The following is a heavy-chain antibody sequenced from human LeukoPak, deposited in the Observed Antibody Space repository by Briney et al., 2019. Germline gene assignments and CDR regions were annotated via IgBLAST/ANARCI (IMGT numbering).Heavy chain of an antibody. J-gene: IGHJ4*02. V-gene: IGHV3-30*18. CDR2: ISYDGGKK. Sequence: PGRSLRLSCAAPGFTFSSHDMHWVRQAPGKGLEWVSIISYDGGKKDYADSVKGRFTISRDNSRNTLYLQMNSLRAEDTAVYYCAKDRSKGYYGDESDFWGQGTLVTVSS. CDR3: AKDRSKGYYGDESDF. CDR1: GFTFSSHD. D-gene: IGHD4-17*01.